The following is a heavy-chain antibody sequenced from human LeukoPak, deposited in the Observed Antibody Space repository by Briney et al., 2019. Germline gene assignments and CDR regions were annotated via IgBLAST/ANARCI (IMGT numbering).Heavy chain of an antibody. V-gene: IGHV3-30*04. CDR3: ATSTLAVAGVRYYYYGMDV. J-gene: IGHJ6*04. D-gene: IGHD6-19*01. Sequence: PGGSLRLSCAASGFTLSSYAMHWVRQAPGKGLEWMAVISYDGSNKYYADSVKGRFTISRDNPKNTLYLQMNSLRAEDTAVYYCATSTLAVAGVRYYYYGMDVWGKGTTVTVSS. CDR1: GFTLSSYA. CDR2: ISYDGSNK.